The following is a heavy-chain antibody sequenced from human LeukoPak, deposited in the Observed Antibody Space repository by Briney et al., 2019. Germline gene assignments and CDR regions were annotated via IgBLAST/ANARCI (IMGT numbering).Heavy chain of an antibody. CDR1: GFTFSSYD. D-gene: IGHD6-19*01. CDR2: IGTAGDT. Sequence: GGSLRLSCAASGFTFSSYDMHWVRQATGKGLEWVSAIGTAGDTYYPGSVKGRFTISRENAKNSLYLQMNSLRAGDTAVYYCARDFRGWHLGHYYYYGMDVWGQGTTVTVSS. V-gene: IGHV3-13*01. CDR3: ARDFRGWHLGHYYYYGMDV. J-gene: IGHJ6*02.